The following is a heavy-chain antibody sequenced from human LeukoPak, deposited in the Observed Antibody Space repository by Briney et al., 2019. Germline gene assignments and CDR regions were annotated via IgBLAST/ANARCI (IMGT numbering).Heavy chain of an antibody. J-gene: IGHJ6*03. CDR3: AREEIPYGSGSYHLDNYYYYYMDV. Sequence: PGGSLRLSCAASGFTFDDYAMHWVRQAPGKGLEWVSGISWNSGSIGYADSVKGRFTISRDNAKNSLYLQMNSLRVEDTAVYYCAREEIPYGSGSYHLDNYYYYYMDVWGKGTTVTVSS. V-gene: IGHV3-9*01. CDR1: GFTFDDYA. D-gene: IGHD3-10*01. CDR2: ISWNSGSI.